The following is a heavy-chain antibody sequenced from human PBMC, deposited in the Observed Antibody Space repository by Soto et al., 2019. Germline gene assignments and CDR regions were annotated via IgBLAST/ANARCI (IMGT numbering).Heavy chain of an antibody. V-gene: IGHV1-18*01. Sequence: ASVKVSWKASGYTFTSYGISWVRQAPGQGLEWMGWISAYNGNTNYAQKLQGRVTMTTDTSTSTAYMELRSLRSDDTAVYYCARLVAAYNWFDPWGQGTLVTVSS. CDR1: GYTFTSYG. CDR3: ARLVAAYNWFDP. CDR2: ISAYNGNT. D-gene: IGHD5-12*01. J-gene: IGHJ5*02.